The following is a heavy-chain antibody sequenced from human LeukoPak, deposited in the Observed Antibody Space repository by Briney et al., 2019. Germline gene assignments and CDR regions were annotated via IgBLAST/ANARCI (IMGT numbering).Heavy chain of an antibody. CDR3: ARHYYAVNY. D-gene: IGHD3-3*01. CDR2: IYYSGST. CDR1: GDSISSGDFY. Sequence: SETLSRTCTVSGDSISSGDFYWSWIRQPPGKGLEWIGYIYYSGSTSYNPSLKSRVAISVDTSKNQFSLKLSSVTAADTAVYYCARHYYAVNYWGQGTLVTVSS. J-gene: IGHJ4*02. V-gene: IGHV4-30-4*01.